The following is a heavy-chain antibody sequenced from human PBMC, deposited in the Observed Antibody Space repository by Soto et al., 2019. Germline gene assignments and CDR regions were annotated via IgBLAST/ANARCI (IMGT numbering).Heavy chain of an antibody. Sequence: ASVKVSCKXSGYTFTSYYMHWVRQAPGQGLEWMGIINPSGGSTSYAQKFQGRVTMTRDTSTSTVYMELSSLRSEDTAVYYCARSDDYLWGSYRYTSYYYYGMDVWGQGTTVTVSS. CDR1: GYTFTSYY. D-gene: IGHD3-16*02. CDR3: ARSDDYLWGSYRYTSYYYYGMDV. CDR2: INPSGGST. V-gene: IGHV1-46*01. J-gene: IGHJ6*02.